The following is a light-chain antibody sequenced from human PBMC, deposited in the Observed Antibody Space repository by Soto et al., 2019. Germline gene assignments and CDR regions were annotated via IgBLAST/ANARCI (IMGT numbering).Light chain of an antibody. Sequence: VLLHPPTTLSVSSGARATLSCMASQGVSSKLAWYQQKPGQAPRLLIYGASILATGIPARFTGSGSGTEFTLTISSLQADDVAAYYCQQYYSTPRTFGHGAKV. V-gene: IGKV3-15*01. CDR3: QQYYSTPRT. CDR2: GAS. J-gene: IGKJ1*01. CDR1: QGVSSK.